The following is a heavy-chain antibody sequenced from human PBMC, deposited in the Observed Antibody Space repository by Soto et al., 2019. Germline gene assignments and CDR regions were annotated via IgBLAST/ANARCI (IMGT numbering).Heavy chain of an antibody. D-gene: IGHD5-12*01. CDR3: AKVGIWEGYDGVY. V-gene: IGHV3-33*06. CDR1: GFTFSTYG. J-gene: IGHJ4*02. Sequence: PGGSLRLSCAASGFTFSTYGMHWVRQAPGKGLEWVAVIWYDGSNKYYGDSVKGRFTISRDNSKNTLYLQMNSLRAEDTAVYYCAKVGIWEGYDGVYWGQGTLVTVSS. CDR2: IWYDGSNK.